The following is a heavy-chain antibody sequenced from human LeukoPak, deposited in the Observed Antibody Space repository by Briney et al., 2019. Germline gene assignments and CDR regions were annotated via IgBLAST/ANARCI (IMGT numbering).Heavy chain of an antibody. J-gene: IGHJ5*02. CDR3: ARASRWFDP. D-gene: IGHD2/OR15-2a*01. V-gene: IGHV4-34*01. CDR2: INHSGST. Sequence: PSETLSLTCAVYGGSFSGYYWSWIRQPPGEGLEWIGEINHSGSTNYNPSLKSRVTISVDTSKNQFSLKLSSVTAADTAVYCCARASRWFDPWGQGTLVTVSS. CDR1: GGSFSGYY.